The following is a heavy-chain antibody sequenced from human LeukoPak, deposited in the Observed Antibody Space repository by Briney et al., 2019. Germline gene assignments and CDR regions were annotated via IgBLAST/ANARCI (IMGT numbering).Heavy chain of an antibody. CDR2: IYTGGST. V-gene: IGHV3-53*01. J-gene: IGHJ3*02. Sequence: GWSLRLSCAASGFTVSSNYMSWVRQAPGKGLEWVSVIYTGGSTYYADSVMGRFTIPRDNSKNTLYLQMNSLRAEDTAVYYCARGEPRGHDAFDIWGQGTMVTVSS. CDR3: ARGEPRGHDAFDI. D-gene: IGHD1-14*01. CDR1: GFTVSSNY.